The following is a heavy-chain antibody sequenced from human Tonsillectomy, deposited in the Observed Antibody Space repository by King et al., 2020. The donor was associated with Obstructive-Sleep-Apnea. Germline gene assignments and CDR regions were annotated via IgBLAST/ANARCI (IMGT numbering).Heavy chain of an antibody. Sequence: VQLVESGGGLVKPGGSLSLSCAASGFILSDYYMSWIRQAPGKGLEWISYISTSSTYTNYADSVMGRFTISRDDAKNSLYLQMNSLRAEDTAVYYCARVEGSDFWSGDNWFDPWGQGTLVTVSS. CDR1: GFILSDYY. CDR2: ISTSSTYT. D-gene: IGHD3-3*01. CDR3: ARVEGSDFWSGDNWFDP. V-gene: IGHV3-11*06. J-gene: IGHJ5*02.